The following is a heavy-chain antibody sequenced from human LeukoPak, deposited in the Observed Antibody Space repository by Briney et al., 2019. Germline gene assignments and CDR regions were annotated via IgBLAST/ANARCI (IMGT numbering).Heavy chain of an antibody. CDR1: GYTFTSYG. V-gene: IGHV1-18*01. CDR2: ISAYNGNT. Sequence: GASVKVSCKASGYTFTSYGISWVRQAPGQGLEWMGWISAYNGNTNHAQKLQGRVTMTTDTPTSTAYMELRSLRSDDTAVYYCARGTYYYDSSGYFKAFDIWGQGTMVTVSS. CDR3: ARGTYYYDSSGYFKAFDI. J-gene: IGHJ3*02. D-gene: IGHD3-22*01.